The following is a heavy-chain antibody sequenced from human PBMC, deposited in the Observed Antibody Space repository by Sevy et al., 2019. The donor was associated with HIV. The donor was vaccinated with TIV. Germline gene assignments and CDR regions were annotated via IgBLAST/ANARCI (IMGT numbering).Heavy chain of an antibody. D-gene: IGHD4-4*01. Sequence: PGGSLRLSCAASGFTFSSYSMNWVRQAPGKGLEWVSSISSSSSYIYYADSVKGRFTISRDNAKNSLYLQMNSLRAEDTAVYYCARDPSSGTTVNYYGMDVWGQGTTVTVSS. V-gene: IGHV3-21*01. CDR3: ARDPSSGTTVNYYGMDV. J-gene: IGHJ6*02. CDR2: ISSSSSYI. CDR1: GFTFSSYS.